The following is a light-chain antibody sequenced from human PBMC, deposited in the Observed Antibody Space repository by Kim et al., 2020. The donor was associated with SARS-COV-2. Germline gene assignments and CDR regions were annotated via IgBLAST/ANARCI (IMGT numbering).Light chain of an antibody. Sequence: SASVGDRVTITCRASQSITNNLAWYQQTPGKVPKLLIFRASSLKSGVPSRFSGSGFGTDFTLTISSLQPDDFATYYCQHYHTYPWTFGPGTKLEIK. CDR3: QHYHTYPWT. CDR2: RAS. V-gene: IGKV1-5*03. CDR1: QSITNN. J-gene: IGKJ1*01.